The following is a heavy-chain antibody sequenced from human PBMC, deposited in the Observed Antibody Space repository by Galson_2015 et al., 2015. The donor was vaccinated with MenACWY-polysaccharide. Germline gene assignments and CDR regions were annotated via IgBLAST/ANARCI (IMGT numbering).Heavy chain of an antibody. CDR1: GFTFSTYW. J-gene: IGHJ4*02. V-gene: IGHV3-74*01. CDR3: VTHPKGTDSRWYDY. CDR2: IKSDGSST. D-gene: IGHD3-22*01. Sequence: SLRLSCAASGFTFSTYWMHWVRQAPGKGLVWVSRIKSDGSSTNYADSVKGRLTISRDNAKNTLYLQMNNLRADDTAIYSCVTHPKGTDSRWYDYWGQGTLVTVSS.